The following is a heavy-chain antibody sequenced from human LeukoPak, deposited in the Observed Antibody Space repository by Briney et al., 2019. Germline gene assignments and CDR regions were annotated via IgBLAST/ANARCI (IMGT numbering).Heavy chain of an antibody. CDR3: ARVKDRYVNYGMDV. Sequence: SVKVSCKASGGTFSSYTISWVRQAPGQGLEWMGRIIPILGIANYAQKFQGRVTITADKSTSTAYMELGSLRSEDTAVYYCARVKDRYVNYGMDVWGQGTTVTVSS. D-gene: IGHD2-15*01. CDR1: GGTFSSYT. CDR2: IIPILGIA. J-gene: IGHJ6*02. V-gene: IGHV1-69*02.